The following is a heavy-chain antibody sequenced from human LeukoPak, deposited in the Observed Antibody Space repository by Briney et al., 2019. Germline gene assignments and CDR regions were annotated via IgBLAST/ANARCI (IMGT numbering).Heavy chain of an antibody. CDR3: ASSRVANVVGAVDYFDY. CDR2: LIPILGIT. V-gene: IGHV1-69*04. CDR1: GGTFSSYA. D-gene: IGHD1-26*01. Sequence: SVKVSCKASGGTFSSYAISWVRQAPGQGLEWMGRLIPILGITNYAQKFQGKFTITADKSTTTAYMEVSSLTSEDTAVYYCASSRVANVVGAVDYFDYWGQGTLVTVSS. J-gene: IGHJ4*02.